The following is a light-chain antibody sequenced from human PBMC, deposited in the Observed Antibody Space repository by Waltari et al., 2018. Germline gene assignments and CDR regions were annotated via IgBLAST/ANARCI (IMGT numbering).Light chain of an antibody. CDR3: QQYSRYWT. V-gene: IGKV1-5*03. J-gene: IGKJ1*01. Sequence: DIQMTQSPSTLSASVGARVTITCRASQSISGWVAWYQQKPGKAPKLLIHKASTLESGVPLRFSGSGSGTQFTLTISTLQPDDFATYYCQQYSRYWTFGQGTKVEIK. CDR2: KAS. CDR1: QSISGW.